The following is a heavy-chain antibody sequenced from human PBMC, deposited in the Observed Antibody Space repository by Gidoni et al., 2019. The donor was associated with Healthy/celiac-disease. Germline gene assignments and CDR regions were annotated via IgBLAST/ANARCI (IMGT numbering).Heavy chain of an antibody. CDR2: ISWDGGST. V-gene: IGHV3-43D*03. Sequence: EVQLVVSGGVVVQPGGSLRLSCAASGFTFDDYAMHWVRQAPGKGPEWVSLISWDGGSTYYADSVKGRFTISRDNSKNSLYLQMNSLRAEDTALYYCAKDLGTTVTTFYYYGMDVWGQGTTVTVSS. CDR1: GFTFDDYA. D-gene: IGHD4-17*01. CDR3: AKDLGTTVTTFYYYGMDV. J-gene: IGHJ6*02.